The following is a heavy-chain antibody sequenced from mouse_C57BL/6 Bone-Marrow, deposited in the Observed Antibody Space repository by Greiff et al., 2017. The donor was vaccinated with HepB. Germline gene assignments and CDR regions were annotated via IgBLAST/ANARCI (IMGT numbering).Heavy chain of an antibody. CDR3: ARFYYYGSSLDY. CDR1: GFTFTSYG. D-gene: IGHD1-1*01. Sequence: VQLQQSGAELARPGASVKLSCKASGFTFTSYGISWVKQRTGQGLEWIGEIYPRSGNTYYNEKFKGKATLTADKSSSTAYMELRSLTSEDSAVYFCARFYYYGSSLDYWGQGTTLTVSS. J-gene: IGHJ2*01. V-gene: IGHV1-81*01. CDR2: IYPRSGNT.